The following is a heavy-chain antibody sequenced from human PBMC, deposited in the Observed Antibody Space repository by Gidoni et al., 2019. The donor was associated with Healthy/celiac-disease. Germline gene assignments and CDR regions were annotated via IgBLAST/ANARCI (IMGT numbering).Heavy chain of an antibody. CDR3: ARDGVVLRFLEWLPDYGMDV. CDR1: GYTFTSYG. D-gene: IGHD3-3*01. CDR2: ISAYNGNT. J-gene: IGHJ6*02. V-gene: IGHV1-18*01. Sequence: QVQLVQSGAEVKKPGASVKVSCKASGYTFTSYGISWVRQAPGQGLEWRGWISAYNGNTNDAQKLQGRVTMTTDTSTSTAYMELRSLRSDDTAVYYCARDGVVLRFLEWLPDYGMDVWGQGTTVTVSS.